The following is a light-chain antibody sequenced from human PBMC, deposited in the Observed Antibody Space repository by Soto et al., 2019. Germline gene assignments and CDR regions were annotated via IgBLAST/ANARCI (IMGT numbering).Light chain of an antibody. Sequence: QSALTQPASVSGSPGQSITISCTGTSSDLGVYNYVSWYQQHPGKAPKLMIYDVSNRPSGVSNRFSGSKSGNTASLSISGLQAEDEADYYCSSYTTSSTLYVFGTGTKLTVL. CDR3: SSYTTSSTLYV. V-gene: IGLV2-14*01. CDR2: DVS. CDR1: SSDLGVYNY. J-gene: IGLJ1*01.